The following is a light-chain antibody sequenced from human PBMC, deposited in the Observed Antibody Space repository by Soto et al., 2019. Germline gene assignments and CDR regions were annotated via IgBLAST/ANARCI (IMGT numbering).Light chain of an antibody. CDR2: GNS. CDR1: SSNIGAGYD. Sequence: QSVLTQPPSVSGAPGQSVTISCTGSSSNIGAGYDVHWYQQLPGTAPKLLIYGNSNRPSGVPDRFSGSKSGTSASLAITGLQAEDEADYYCQSYESSLSGSNYSFGNAIKVTAL. V-gene: IGLV1-40*01. J-gene: IGLJ1*01. CDR3: QSYESSLSGSNYS.